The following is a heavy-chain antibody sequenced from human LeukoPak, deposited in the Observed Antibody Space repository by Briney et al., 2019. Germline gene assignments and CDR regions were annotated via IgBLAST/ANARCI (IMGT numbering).Heavy chain of an antibody. D-gene: IGHD4-11*01. CDR2: IYHSGGT. V-gene: IGHV4-59*01. J-gene: IGHJ4*02. CDR3: ASVDYQYYFDY. Sequence: SETLSLTCTVSGGSINDASWNWIRQPPGQGLEWIGYIYHSGGTNYNPSLKSRVTISVDTSKSQFSLKLSSVTAADTAVYYCASVDYQYYFDYWGQGTLVTVSS. CDR1: GGSINDAS.